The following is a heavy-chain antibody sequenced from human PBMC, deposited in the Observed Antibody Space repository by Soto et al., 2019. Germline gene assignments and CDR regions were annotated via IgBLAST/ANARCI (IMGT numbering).Heavy chain of an antibody. CDR2: ISWNSGSI. V-gene: IGHV3-9*01. CDR1: GFTFDDYA. CDR3: AKDVAGYCSGGSCFHSRYYYYGMDV. Sequence: EVQLVESGGGLVQPGRSLRLSCAASGFTFDDYAMHWVRQAPGKGLEWVSGISWNSGSIGYADSVKGRFTISRDNAKNSLYPQMNSLRAEDTALYYCAKDVAGYCSGGSCFHSRYYYYGMDVWGQGTTVTVSS. D-gene: IGHD2-15*01. J-gene: IGHJ6*02.